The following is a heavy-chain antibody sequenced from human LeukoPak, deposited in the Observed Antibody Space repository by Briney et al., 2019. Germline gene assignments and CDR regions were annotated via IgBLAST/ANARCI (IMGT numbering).Heavy chain of an antibody. CDR2: ISSSSSTI. CDR3: AREGPNDAFDI. V-gene: IGHV3-48*01. J-gene: IGHJ3*02. Sequence: GGSLTLSCAVSGFTFSSYSMIWVRQAPGKGLEWVSYISSSSSTIYYADSVKGRFTISRDNAKNSLYLQMNSLRAEDTAVYYCAREGPNDAFDIWGQGTMVTVSS. CDR1: GFTFSSYS.